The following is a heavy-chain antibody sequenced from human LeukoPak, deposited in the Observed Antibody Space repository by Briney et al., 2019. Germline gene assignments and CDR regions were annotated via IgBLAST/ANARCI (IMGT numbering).Heavy chain of an antibody. V-gene: IGHV4-59*11. CDR1: GASISSHY. CDR3: ARLLYGGYTYDY. J-gene: IGHJ4*01. CDR2: LYDSGTT. D-gene: IGHD5-12*01. Sequence: SETLSLTCAVSGASISSHYRSWIRQPPGKGLEWLGYLYDSGTTNYNPSLKSRVTISVDTSKKQLSLKLSSVTAADTAVYYCARLLYGGYTYDYWGQGTLVTVSS.